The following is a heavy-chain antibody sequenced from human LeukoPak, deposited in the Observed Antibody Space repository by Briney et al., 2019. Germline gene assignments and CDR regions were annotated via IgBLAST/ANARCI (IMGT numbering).Heavy chain of an antibody. CDR2: IYTSGST. D-gene: IGHD6-19*01. J-gene: IGHJ6*02. V-gene: IGHV4-4*07. CDR3: ARDSIAVAGDYYYGMDV. CDR1: GGSISSYY. Sequence: PSDTLSLTCTVSGGSISSYYWSWLRQPAGKGLEWIGRIYTSGSTNYNPSLKSRVTMSVDTSKNQFSLKLSSVAAADTAVYYCARDSIAVAGDYYYGMDVWGQGTTVTVSS.